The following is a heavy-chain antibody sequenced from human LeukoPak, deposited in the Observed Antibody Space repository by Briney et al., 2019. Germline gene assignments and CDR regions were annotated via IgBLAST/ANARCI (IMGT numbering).Heavy chain of an antibody. CDR1: GFTFGNYW. CDR3: ARLRHYNDSSGYYYYYGMDV. V-gene: IGHV3-7*01. Sequence: HPGGSLRLSCAASGFTFGNYWMSWVRQAPGKGLEWVANIKQDGGEKYYVDSVKGRFTISRDNAKNSLFLQMNSLRAEDTAVYYCARLRHYNDSSGYYYYYGMDVWGQGTTVTVSS. J-gene: IGHJ6*02. D-gene: IGHD3-22*01. CDR2: IKQDGGEK.